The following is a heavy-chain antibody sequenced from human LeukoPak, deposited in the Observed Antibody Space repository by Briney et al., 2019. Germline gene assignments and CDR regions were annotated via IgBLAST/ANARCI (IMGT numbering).Heavy chain of an antibody. CDR1: GFTLSSYW. J-gene: IGHJ4*02. CDR2: IKSDGSTT. Sequence: PGGSLRLSCAASGFTLSSYWMHWVRQAPGKGLVWVSRIKSDGSTTNYADSVKGRFTISRDNAKNSLYLQMNSLRAEDTALYYCAKAALWFGELLYLDYWGQGTLVTVSS. V-gene: IGHV3-74*01. CDR3: AKAALWFGELLYLDY. D-gene: IGHD3-10*01.